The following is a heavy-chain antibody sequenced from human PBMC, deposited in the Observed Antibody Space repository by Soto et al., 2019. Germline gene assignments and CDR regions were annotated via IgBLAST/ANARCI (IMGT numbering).Heavy chain of an antibody. CDR3: ARAPYDILTGYSMGGIIPTYYYYGMDV. CDR2: INHSGST. CDR1: GGSFSGYY. V-gene: IGHV4-34*01. D-gene: IGHD3-9*01. Sequence: PSEILSLTCAVYGGSFSGYYWSWIRQPPGKGLEWIGEINHSGSTNYNPSLKSRVTISVDTSKNQFSLKLSSVTAADTAVYYCARAPYDILTGYSMGGIIPTYYYYGMDVWGQGTTVTVSS. J-gene: IGHJ6*02.